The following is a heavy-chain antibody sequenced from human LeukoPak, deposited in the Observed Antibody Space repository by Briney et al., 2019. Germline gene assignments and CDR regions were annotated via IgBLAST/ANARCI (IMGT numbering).Heavy chain of an antibody. D-gene: IGHD3-16*02. CDR2: IYYSGST. J-gene: IGHJ4*02. CDR1: GGSISSYY. V-gene: IGHV4-59*01. Sequence: PSETLSLTCTVSGGSISSYYWSWLRQPPGKGLGWIGYIYYSGSTNYNPSLKSRVTISVDTSKNQFSLKLSSVTAADTAVYYCARARYYDYVWGSYRHAYYFDYWGQGTLVTVSS. CDR3: ARARYYDYVWGSYRHAYYFDY.